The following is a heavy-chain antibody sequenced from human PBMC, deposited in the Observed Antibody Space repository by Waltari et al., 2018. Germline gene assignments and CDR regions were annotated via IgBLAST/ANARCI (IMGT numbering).Heavy chain of an antibody. CDR2: FHYSGTT. V-gene: IGHV4-59*01. Sequence: QVQLQESGSGLLKPSETLSLTCAVSRGSISTYYWSWIRQPPGKGLGWIGHFHYSGTTKYNPSLESRVTISLDTSKNQFSLKLSSVTAADTAVYYCARSRVTARFYYYYMDVWGRGTTVAVSS. D-gene: IGHD5-18*01. CDR3: ARSRVTARFYYYYMDV. J-gene: IGHJ6*03. CDR1: RGSISTYY.